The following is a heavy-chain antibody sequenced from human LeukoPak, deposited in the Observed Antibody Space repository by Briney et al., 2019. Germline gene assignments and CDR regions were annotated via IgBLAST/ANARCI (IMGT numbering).Heavy chain of an antibody. J-gene: IGHJ5*02. CDR2: IIPIFGTA. CDR1: GGTFSSYA. D-gene: IGHD2-15*01. CDR3: ARAPSVWYQKTWFDP. Sequence: ASVKVSCKASGGTFSSYAISWVRQAPGQGLEWMGGIIPIFGTANYAQKFQGRVTITADESTSTAYMELSSLRSEDTAVYYCARAPSVWYQKTWFDPWGQGTLVTVSS. V-gene: IGHV1-69*13.